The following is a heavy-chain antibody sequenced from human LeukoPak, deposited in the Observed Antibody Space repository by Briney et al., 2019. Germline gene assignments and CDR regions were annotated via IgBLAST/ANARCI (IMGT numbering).Heavy chain of an antibody. Sequence: ASVKVSCKASGYTFTSYYMHWVRQAPGQGLEWMGIINPSGGSTSYAQKFQGRVTMTRDTSTSTVYMELSSLRSEDTAVYYCARDRDGASYEYNWFDPWGQGTLVTVSS. J-gene: IGHJ5*02. CDR3: ARDRDGASYEYNWFDP. CDR2: INPSGGST. V-gene: IGHV1-46*01. CDR1: GYTFTSYY. D-gene: IGHD5-18*01.